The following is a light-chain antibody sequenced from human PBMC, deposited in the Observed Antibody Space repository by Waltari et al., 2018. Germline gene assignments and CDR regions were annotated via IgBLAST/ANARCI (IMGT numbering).Light chain of an antibody. CDR3: QQYLYSLPEYS. CDR2: WAS. Sequence: DAVMIQSPVSLAVVVGEGATINCKSSQSLLKASTNKNYLAWYHQKPGKPPNLLIYWASTREFGVPDLCSGSGSETDFTLTISDVQAEDVAVYYCQQYLYSLPEYSFGQGTKVAI. J-gene: IGKJ2*01. CDR1: QSLLKASTNKNY. V-gene: IGKV4-1*01.